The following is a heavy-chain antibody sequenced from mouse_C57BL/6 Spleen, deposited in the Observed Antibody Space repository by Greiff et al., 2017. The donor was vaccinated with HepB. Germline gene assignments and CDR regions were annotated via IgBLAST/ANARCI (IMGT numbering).Heavy chain of an antibody. D-gene: IGHD2-1*01. CDR3: ARSGNYSWYAMDY. CDR2: IYPGGGYT. Sequence: QVQLQQSGAELVRPGPSVKMSCKASGYTFTNYWIGWAKQRPGHGLEWIGDIYPGGGYTNYNEKFKGKATLTADKSSSTAYMQFSSLTSEDSAIYYCARSGNYSWYAMDYWGQGTSVTVSS. J-gene: IGHJ4*01. V-gene: IGHV1-63*01. CDR1: GYTFTNYW.